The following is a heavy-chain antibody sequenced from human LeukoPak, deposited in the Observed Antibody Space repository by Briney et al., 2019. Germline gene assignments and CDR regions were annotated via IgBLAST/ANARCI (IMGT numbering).Heavy chain of an antibody. Sequence: SETLSLTCAVSGYSISSDYYWGWIRQPPGEGLEWVGTIYYCGSTYSNPSLSSRVTISVDASKNQFSLRLSSVPAADTAVYYCATRPYYYYHMDVWGKGTTVTVSS. D-gene: IGHD6-6*01. CDR3: ATRPYYYYHMDV. J-gene: IGHJ6*03. CDR1: GYSISSDYY. V-gene: IGHV4-38-2*01. CDR2: IYYCGST.